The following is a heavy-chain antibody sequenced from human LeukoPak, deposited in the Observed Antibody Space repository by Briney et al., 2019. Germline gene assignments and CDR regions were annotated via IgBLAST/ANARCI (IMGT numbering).Heavy chain of an antibody. CDR2: NYYSGST. CDR1: GGSTSNYY. CDR3: ARRSLGGFDP. J-gene: IGHJ5*02. Sequence: SETLSLTYTVSGGSTSNYYRSLIRQPPGKGVGWVGINYYSGSTTYKHTLKSRVTLSVDTSINQFSLELSSVTAADTAVYYCARRSLGGFDPWGQGTLVTVSS. V-gene: IGHV4-59*08. D-gene: IGHD3-10*01.